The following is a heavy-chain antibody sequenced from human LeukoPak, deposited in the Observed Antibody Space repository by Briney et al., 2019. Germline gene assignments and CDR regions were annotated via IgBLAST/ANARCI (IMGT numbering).Heavy chain of an antibody. D-gene: IGHD3-3*01. CDR1: GYTFTGYY. V-gene: IGHV1-2*02. CDR3: ARVRTIFGVVIHYYYYGMDV. J-gene: IGHJ6*02. CDR2: INPNSGGT. Sequence: ASVKVSCKASGYTFTGYYMRWVRQAPGQGLEWMGWINPNSGGTNYAQKFQGRVTMTRDTSISTAYMELSRLRSDDTAVYYCARVRTIFGVVIHYYYYGMDVWGQGTTVTVSS.